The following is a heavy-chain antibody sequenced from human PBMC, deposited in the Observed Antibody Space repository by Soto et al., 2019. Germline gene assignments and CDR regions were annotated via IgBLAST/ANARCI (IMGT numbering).Heavy chain of an antibody. CDR1: GYKFSSYA. Sequence: ASVKVSCKASGYKFSSYALSWVRQAPGQGLEWLGWISVDGGNTNYVQSFQDRVTMTTDTSTSTVYMELSSLRSEDTAVYYCARLNDILAWGQGTLVTVS. CDR3: ARLNDILA. V-gene: IGHV1-18*01. D-gene: IGHD3-9*01. J-gene: IGHJ5*02. CDR2: ISVDGGNT.